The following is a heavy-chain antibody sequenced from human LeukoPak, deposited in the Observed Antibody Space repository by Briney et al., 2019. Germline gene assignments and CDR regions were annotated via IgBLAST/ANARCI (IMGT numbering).Heavy chain of an antibody. CDR2: IIPIFGTA. D-gene: IGHD2-8*01. Sequence: SVKVSCKASGGTFSSYAISWVRQAPGQGLEWMGGIIPIFGTANYAQKFQGRVTITADKSTSTAYMELSSLRSEDTAVYYCATLRRGYIVLMGDDAFDIWGQGTMVTVSS. V-gene: IGHV1-69*06. CDR1: GGTFSSYA. J-gene: IGHJ3*02. CDR3: ATLRRGYIVLMGDDAFDI.